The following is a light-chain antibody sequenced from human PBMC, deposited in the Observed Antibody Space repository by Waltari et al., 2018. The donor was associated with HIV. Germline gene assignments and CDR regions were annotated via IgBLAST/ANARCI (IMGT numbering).Light chain of an antibody. CDR1: SSNIGAGSE. J-gene: IGLJ2*01. CDR2: DIN. V-gene: IGLV1-40*01. Sequence: SVLTQPPSVSGAPGQRVTISCTGGSSNIGAGSEVHWYQQLPGTGPKRLIYDINNRPSWVPDRFSGSKSGTSASLAITGLQAEDEADYYCQSYDSSLSGVLFGGGTKLTVL. CDR3: QSYDSSLSGVL.